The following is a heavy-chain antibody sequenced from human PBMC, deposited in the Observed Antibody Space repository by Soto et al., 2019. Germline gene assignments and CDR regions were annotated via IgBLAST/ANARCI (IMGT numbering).Heavy chain of an antibody. J-gene: IGHJ6*03. D-gene: IGHD5-12*01. Sequence: EVQLLESGGGLVQPGGSLRLSCAASGFTFINYAMSWVRQAPGKGLEWVSSISGAGGSTYYADSVKGRFTISRDNCKNTLYLQVNSLRADDTAVYYCAKGSGYDYTYYYHCYMDVWGKGTTVTVSS. CDR1: GFTFINYA. CDR2: ISGAGGST. V-gene: IGHV3-23*01. CDR3: AKGSGYDYTYYYHCYMDV.